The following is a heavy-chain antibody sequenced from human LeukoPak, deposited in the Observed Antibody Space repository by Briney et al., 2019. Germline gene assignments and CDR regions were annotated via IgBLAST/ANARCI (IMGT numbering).Heavy chain of an antibody. CDR1: GGSISSNF. CDR3: ARAQVVVDATTYYFDY. V-gene: IGHV4-59*01. J-gene: IGHJ4*02. CDR2: IYYTGST. Sequence: TSETLSLTCTISGGSISSNFWSWVRHRPRKGLGRVGYIYYTGSTNYNPSHKSRVIISVDTSKNQFSLKLRSVTAADTAVYYCARAQVVVDATTYYFDYWGQGTLVTVSS. D-gene: IGHD2-15*01.